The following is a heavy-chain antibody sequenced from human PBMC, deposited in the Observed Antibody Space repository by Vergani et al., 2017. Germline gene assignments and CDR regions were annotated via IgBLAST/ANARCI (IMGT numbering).Heavy chain of an antibody. D-gene: IGHD6-19*01. CDR3: VVGGYSSGRPFDY. CDR1: GGSISSSSYY. Sequence: QLQLQESGPGLVKPSETLSLTCTVSGGSISSSSYYWGWIRQPPGKGLEWIGSIYYSGSTYYNPSLKSRVTISVDTSKNQFSLKLSSVTAADTAVYYCVVGGYSSGRPFDYWGQGTLVTVSS. J-gene: IGHJ4*02. CDR2: IYYSGST. V-gene: IGHV4-39*01.